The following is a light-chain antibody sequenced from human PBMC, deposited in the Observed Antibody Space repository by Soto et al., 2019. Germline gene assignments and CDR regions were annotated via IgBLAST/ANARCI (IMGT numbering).Light chain of an antibody. V-gene: IGKV3-20*01. J-gene: IGKJ1*01. Sequence: EIVLTQSPGTLSLSPGERATLSCRASQSLPNNYLAWYQQKPGQAPRPLMSDASRRATGVPDRFSGSGSGTDFTLSISRLEPEDFAVYYCQQSESSPGTFGQGTKV. CDR1: QSLPNNY. CDR3: QQSESSPGT. CDR2: DAS.